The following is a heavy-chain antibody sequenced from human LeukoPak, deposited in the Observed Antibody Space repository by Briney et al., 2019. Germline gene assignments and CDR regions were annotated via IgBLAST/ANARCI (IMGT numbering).Heavy chain of an antibody. D-gene: IGHD6-13*01. J-gene: IGHJ6*03. CDR3: ARLYSSSWYPVGYYYYYYMDV. Sequence: GESLKISCKGSGYSFTSYWIGWVRPMPGKGLEWMGIIYPGDSGTRYSPSFQGQVTISADKSISTAYLQWSSLKASDTAMYYCARLYSSSWYPVGYYYYYYMDVWGKGTTVTVSS. CDR2: IYPGDSGT. CDR1: GYSFTSYW. V-gene: IGHV5-51*01.